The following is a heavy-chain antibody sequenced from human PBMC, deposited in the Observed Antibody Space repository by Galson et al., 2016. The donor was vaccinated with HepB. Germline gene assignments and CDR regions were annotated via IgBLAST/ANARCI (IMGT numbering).Heavy chain of an antibody. CDR2: IYHSGDI. CDR1: GGSFSSSNW. J-gene: IGHJ3*02. V-gene: IGHV4-4*02. D-gene: IGHD6-19*01. Sequence: LSLTCAVSGGSFSSSNWWSWVRQPPGKGLEWIGEIYHSGDINHNPSLKSRVTISVDESKNQFSLKLTSVTAADTAVYYCASSSSGWYVGSAFDIWGQGTKVTVSS. CDR3: ASSSSGWYVGSAFDI.